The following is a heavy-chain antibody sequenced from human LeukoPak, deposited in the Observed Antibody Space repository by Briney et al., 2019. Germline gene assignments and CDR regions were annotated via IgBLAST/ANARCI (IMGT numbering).Heavy chain of an antibody. J-gene: IGHJ4*02. CDR2: ISCDGNNK. CDR1: GFTFSSYA. D-gene: IGHD6-13*01. Sequence: GGSLRLSCAASGFTFSSYAMHWVRQAPGKGLEWVAVISCDGNNKYFADSVKGRFTISRDNSKNTLYLQMNSLRAEDTAVYYCARVGVAAATFDYWGQGTLVTVSS. CDR3: ARVGVAAATFDY. V-gene: IGHV3-30-3*01.